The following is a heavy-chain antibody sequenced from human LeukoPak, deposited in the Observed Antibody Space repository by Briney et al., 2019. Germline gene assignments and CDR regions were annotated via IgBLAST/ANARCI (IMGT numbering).Heavy chain of an antibody. Sequence: GGSLRLSCAASGFIFRNYWMSWVRQAPGKGLEWVANIKEDGSEKYYVEAVKGRFTISRDNAKNSLYLQMSSLRAEDTAVYYCARGVIIRGRLDPWGQGTLVTVSS. J-gene: IGHJ5*02. CDR3: ARGVIIRGRLDP. CDR2: IKEDGSEK. D-gene: IGHD3-16*02. CDR1: GFIFRNYW. V-gene: IGHV3-7*01.